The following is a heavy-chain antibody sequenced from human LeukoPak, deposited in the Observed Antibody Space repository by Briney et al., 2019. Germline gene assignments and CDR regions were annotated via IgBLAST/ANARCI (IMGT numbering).Heavy chain of an antibody. CDR3: ARYPTISDAFDI. CDR2: ISSSGSTI. V-gene: IGHV3-48*03. D-gene: IGHD3-9*01. CDR1: GFTFSSYE. Sequence: GGSLRLSCAASGFTFSSYEMNWVRQAPGKGLEWVSYISSSGSTIYYADSVKGRFTISRDNAKNSLCLQMNSLRAEDTAVYYCARYPTISDAFDIWGQGTMVTVSS. J-gene: IGHJ3*02.